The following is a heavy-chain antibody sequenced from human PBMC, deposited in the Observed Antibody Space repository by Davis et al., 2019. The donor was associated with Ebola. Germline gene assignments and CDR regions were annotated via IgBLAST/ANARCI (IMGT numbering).Heavy chain of an antibody. V-gene: IGHV4-31*03. CDR2: IYYSGST. D-gene: IGHD4-23*01. J-gene: IGHJ2*01. CDR3: ARLRWGSHWYFDL. CDR1: GGSISSGGYY. Sequence: MPSETLSLTCTVSGGSISSGGYYWSWIRQHPGKGLEWIGYIYYSGSTYYNPSLKSRVTISVDTSKNQFSLKLSSVTAADTAVYYCARLRWGSHWYFDLWGRGTLVTVSS.